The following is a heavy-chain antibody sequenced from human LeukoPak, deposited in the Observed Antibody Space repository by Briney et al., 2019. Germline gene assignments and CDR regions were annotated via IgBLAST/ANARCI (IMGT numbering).Heavy chain of an antibody. D-gene: IGHD6-19*01. Sequence: PGGSLRLSCAASGFTFSTYGMNWVRQAPGKGLEWVSTISRSGDITYYADSVKGRFTISRDNSKNTLYLQMNSLRAEDTAIYYCATGSTAVAGTKYWGQGILVTVPS. CDR1: GFTFSTYG. CDR2: ISRSGDIT. V-gene: IGHV3-23*01. J-gene: IGHJ4*02. CDR3: ATGSTAVAGTKY.